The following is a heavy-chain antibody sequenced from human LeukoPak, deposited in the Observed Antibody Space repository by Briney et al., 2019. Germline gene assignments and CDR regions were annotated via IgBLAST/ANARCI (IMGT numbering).Heavy chain of an antibody. CDR1: GITLSTSW. V-gene: IGHV3-7*05. CDR3: ARWSDGWEFDY. CDR2: IKEEVTEE. D-gene: IGHD5-24*01. J-gene: IGHJ4*02. Sequence: GGSLRLSCAASGITLSTSWMTWVRHAPGGGREWGAHIKEEVTEEYYVDSVKGRFTPSRDNAKNSLYLQMNSLRAEDTAVFYCARWSDGWEFDYWGQGTLVPVSS.